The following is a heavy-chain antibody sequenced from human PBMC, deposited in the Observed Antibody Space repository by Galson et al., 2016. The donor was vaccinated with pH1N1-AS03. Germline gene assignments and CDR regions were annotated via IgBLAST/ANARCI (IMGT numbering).Heavy chain of an antibody. D-gene: IGHD6-19*01. V-gene: IGHV3-9*01. J-gene: IGHJ3*01. CDR2: ISWNSGRI. CDR1: GFTFDDYG. Sequence: SLRLSCAASGFTFDDYGMHWVRQAPGKGLEWISGISWNSGRIGYADSVKGRFTISRDNSKNTVYLQMNGLRVDDTAMYYCAREGNSSGRAGAFHVWGQGTLVTVSS. CDR3: AREGNSSGRAGAFHV.